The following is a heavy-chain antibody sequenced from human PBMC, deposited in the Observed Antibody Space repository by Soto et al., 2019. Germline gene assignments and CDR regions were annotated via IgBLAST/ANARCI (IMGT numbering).Heavy chain of an antibody. CDR2: INQDGSEK. D-gene: IGHD1-26*01. CDR3: SGGVGDAF. J-gene: IGHJ4*02. V-gene: IGHV3-7*04. Sequence: EVHLVESGGGLVQTGGSLRLSCAIFESTVSRDWMNWVRQAPGKGLEWVAHINQDGSEKYYVDSVKGRFTISRDNAKKSLYLQMNGLGPADTAMYCCSGGVGDAFWGQGTLVTVSS. CDR1: ESTVSRDW.